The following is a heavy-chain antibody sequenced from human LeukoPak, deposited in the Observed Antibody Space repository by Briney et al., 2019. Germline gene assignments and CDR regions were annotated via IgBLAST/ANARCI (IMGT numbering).Heavy chain of an antibody. CDR2: INHSGST. D-gene: IGHD5-18*01. Sequence: ETLSLTCAVYGGSFSGYYWSWIRQPPGKGLEWIGEINHSGSTNYNPSLKSRVTISVDTSKNQFSLKLSSVTAADTAVYYCAREPGGYSYGYKRYYGMDVWGQGTTVTVTS. CDR1: GGSFSGYY. CDR3: AREPGGYSYGYKRYYGMDV. J-gene: IGHJ6*02. V-gene: IGHV4-34*01.